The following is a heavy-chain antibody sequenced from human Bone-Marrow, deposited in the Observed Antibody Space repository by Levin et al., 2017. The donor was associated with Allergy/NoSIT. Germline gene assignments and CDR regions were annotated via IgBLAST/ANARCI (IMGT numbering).Heavy chain of an antibody. V-gene: IGHV3-30*03. CDR1: GFTFSSYG. CDR2: ISYDGSNK. D-gene: IGHD2-2*01. CDR3: VVPAGMGVTEYFQH. J-gene: IGHJ1*01. Sequence: GGSLRLSCAASGFTFSSYGMHWVRQAPGKGLEWVAVISYDGSNKYYADSVKGRFTISRDNSKNTLYLQMNSLRAEDTAVFGVVVPAGMGVTEYFQHWGQGTLVTVSS.